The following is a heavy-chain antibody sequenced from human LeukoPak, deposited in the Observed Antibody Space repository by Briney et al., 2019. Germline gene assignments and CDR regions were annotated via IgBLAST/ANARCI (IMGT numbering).Heavy chain of an antibody. CDR1: GYIFTNNA. D-gene: IGHD3-22*01. J-gene: IGHJ4*02. V-gene: IGHV7-4-1*02. Sequence: ASVKVSCKASGYIFTNNAMNWVRQAPGQGLEWMGWINTNTRNPTYAQGFTGRFVFSLDTSVSTAFLQINSLEAEDAALYFCVRGIDTTGYFNYWGQGTLVTVSS. CDR2: INTNTRNP. CDR3: VRGIDTTGYFNY.